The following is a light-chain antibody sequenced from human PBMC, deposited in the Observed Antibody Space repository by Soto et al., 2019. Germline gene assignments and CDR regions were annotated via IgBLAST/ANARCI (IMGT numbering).Light chain of an antibody. CDR1: QSIDTW. V-gene: IGKV1-5*03. Sequence: DNQMTQSSSTLSASVGDRVTITCRASQSIDTWLAWHQQKPGQVPKLLISKASSLESGVPSRFSGSGSGTEFTLTISSLQPDDSATYYCQQYISYRAFGQGTKVDIK. J-gene: IGKJ1*01. CDR3: QQYISYRA. CDR2: KAS.